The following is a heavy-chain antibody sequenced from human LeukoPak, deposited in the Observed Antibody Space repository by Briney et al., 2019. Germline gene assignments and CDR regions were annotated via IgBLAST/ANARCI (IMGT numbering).Heavy chain of an antibody. CDR1: GFTFSRYV. D-gene: IGHD6-6*01. Sequence: GGSLRLSCAASGFTFSRYVMNWVRQVPGRRPDWVSSISATGGEIFYADSVKGRFTISRDNSNNMVYLQMDSLRTDDTALYYCVRRDIYTTSSWGAFDIWGQGTLVTVSS. CDR3: VRRDIYTTSSWGAFDI. J-gene: IGHJ3*02. CDR2: ISATGGEI. V-gene: IGHV3-23*01.